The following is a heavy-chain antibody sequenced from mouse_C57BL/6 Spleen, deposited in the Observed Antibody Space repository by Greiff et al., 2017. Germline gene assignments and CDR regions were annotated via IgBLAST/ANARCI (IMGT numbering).Heavy chain of an antibody. CDR2: ISDGGSYT. CDR1: GFTFSSYA. D-gene: IGHD2-3*01. Sequence: EVKLVESGGGLVKPGGSLKLSCAASGFTFSSYAMSWVRQTPEKRLEWVATISDGGSYTYYPDNVKGRVTISRDNAKNNLYLQMSHLKSEDTAMYYCARADGYYVEAMDDWGQGTSVTVSS. CDR3: ARADGYYVEAMDD. J-gene: IGHJ4*01. V-gene: IGHV5-4*03.